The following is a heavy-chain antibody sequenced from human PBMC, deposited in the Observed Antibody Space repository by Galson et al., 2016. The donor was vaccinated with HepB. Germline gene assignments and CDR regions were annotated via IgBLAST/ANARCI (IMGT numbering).Heavy chain of an antibody. Sequence: SVKVSCKASGYTFTGHGLHWVRQAPGQRLERMGGINTANGNTEYSQKFQGRVTITTDTSATLVFLDLSSLRSEDTAVYYCARLGFGFFGDYSYFEFWGRGTLVTVSS. V-gene: IGHV1-3*04. CDR1: GYTFTGHG. D-gene: IGHD4-17*01. J-gene: IGHJ4*02. CDR2: INTANGNT. CDR3: ARLGFGFFGDYSYFEF.